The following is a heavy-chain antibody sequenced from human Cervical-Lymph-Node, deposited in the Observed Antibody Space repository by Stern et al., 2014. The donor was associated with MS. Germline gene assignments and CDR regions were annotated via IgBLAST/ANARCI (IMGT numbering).Heavy chain of an antibody. Sequence: VQLVDSGGGLVQPGGSLRLSCAASGFTFSNYWMHWVRQAPGKGLVSVSRISSAGSSTSYADSVKGRFTISRDNAKNTLYLQMNSLRAEDTAVYYCARDQNGDYDYWGQGTLVTVSS. J-gene: IGHJ4*02. V-gene: IGHV3-74*01. D-gene: IGHD4-17*01. CDR3: ARDQNGDYDY. CDR1: GFTFSNYW. CDR2: ISSAGSST.